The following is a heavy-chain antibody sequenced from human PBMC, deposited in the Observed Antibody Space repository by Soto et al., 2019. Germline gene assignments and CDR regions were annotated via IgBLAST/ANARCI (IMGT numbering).Heavy chain of an antibody. Sequence: PGGSLRLSCAASGFTFSSYSMNWVRQAPGKGLEWVSYISSSSITIYYADSVKGRFTISRYNAKNSLYLQMNSLRAEDTAVYYCARGPHFDYGFDYWGQGTLVTVSS. D-gene: IGHD4-17*01. CDR2: ISSSSITI. CDR3: ARGPHFDYGFDY. CDR1: GFTFSSYS. J-gene: IGHJ4*02. V-gene: IGHV3-48*01.